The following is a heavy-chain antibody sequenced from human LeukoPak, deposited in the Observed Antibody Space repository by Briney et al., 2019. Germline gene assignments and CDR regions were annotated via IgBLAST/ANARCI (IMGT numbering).Heavy chain of an antibody. Sequence: ASVKVSCKASGYTFTGYYMHWVRQAPGQGLEWMGWINPNSGGTNYAQKFQGRVTMTRDTSISTAYMELSRLRSDDTAVYYCARGGLLWFRELRVVYWGRGTLVTVSS. D-gene: IGHD3-10*01. J-gene: IGHJ4*02. V-gene: IGHV1-2*02. CDR3: ARGGLLWFRELRVVY. CDR1: GYTFTGYY. CDR2: INPNSGGT.